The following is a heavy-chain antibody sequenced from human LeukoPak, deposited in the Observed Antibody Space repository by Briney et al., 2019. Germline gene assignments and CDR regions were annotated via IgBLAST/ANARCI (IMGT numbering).Heavy chain of an antibody. J-gene: IGHJ4*02. CDR3: ARASAHYFDY. CDR2: INPSGCST. D-gene: IGHD6-19*01. V-gene: IGHV1-46*01. CDR1: VYTFTSYY. Sequence: ASVKVSCMASVYTFTSYYMHWVRQAPGQGLDWMGVINPSGCSTSYAHKFQGRVTMTRDTSTSTVYMELSSLRSEDTAMYYCARASAHYFDYWGQGTLVTVSS.